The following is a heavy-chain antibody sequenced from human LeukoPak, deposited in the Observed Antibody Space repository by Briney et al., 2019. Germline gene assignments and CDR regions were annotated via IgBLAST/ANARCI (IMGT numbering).Heavy chain of an antibody. J-gene: IGHJ4*02. CDR1: GFTFSSYA. D-gene: IGHD3-3*01. Sequence: GRSLRLSCAASGFTFSSYAMHWVRQAPGKGLEWVAVISYDGSNKYYADSVKGRFTISRDNSKNTLYLQMNSLRAEDTAVYYCARDGGYDFWSGGEDYWGRGTLVTVSS. V-gene: IGHV3-30-3*01. CDR3: ARDGGYDFWSGGEDY. CDR2: ISYDGSNK.